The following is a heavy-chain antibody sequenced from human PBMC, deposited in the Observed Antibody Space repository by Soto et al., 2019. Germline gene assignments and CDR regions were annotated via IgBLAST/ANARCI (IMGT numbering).Heavy chain of an antibody. CDR2: MNGDGTYI. CDR3: VRENYFGLDR. Sequence: EVQLVESGGALVQPGGSLRLSCAVSGFTFGPWWMHWVRQVPEKGLVWVSRMNGDGTYITYGDFAKGRFTISRDNAKNTLFLQMNSLRAEDTAVYYCVRENYFGLDRWGQGTLVTVSS. CDR1: GFTFGPWW. J-gene: IGHJ5*02. D-gene: IGHD1-7*01. V-gene: IGHV3-74*01.